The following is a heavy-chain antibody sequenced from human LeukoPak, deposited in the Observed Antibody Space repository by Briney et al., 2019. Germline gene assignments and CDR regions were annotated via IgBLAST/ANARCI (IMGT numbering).Heavy chain of an antibody. D-gene: IGHD2-21*02. J-gene: IGHJ6*03. CDR2: ISAYNGNT. Sequence: GASVKVSCKASGYTFINYGISWVRQAPGQGLEWMGWISAYNGNTNYAQKLQGRVAMTTDTSTSTAYMELRSLRSDDSAVYYCARWAPSGDRDYYYYDMDVWGKGTTVTVSS. V-gene: IGHV1-18*01. CDR3: ARWAPSGDRDYYYYDMDV. CDR1: GYTFINYG.